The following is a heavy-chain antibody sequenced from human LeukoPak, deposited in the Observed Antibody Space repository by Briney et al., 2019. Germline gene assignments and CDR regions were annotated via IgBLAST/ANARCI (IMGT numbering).Heavy chain of an antibody. V-gene: IGHV6-1*01. J-gene: IGHJ6*03. CDR2: TYYRSKWYK. Sequence: QTLSLTCAISGDSVSSNSAAWNWIRQSPSRGLEWLRRTYYRSKWYKDYAGSVKSRITINPDTSKNQSALQLNSGTPEDTAVYYCARDLLGVYYMDVWGKGTTVTVSS. D-gene: IGHD2-8*01. CDR1: GDSVSSNSAA. CDR3: ARDLLGVYYMDV.